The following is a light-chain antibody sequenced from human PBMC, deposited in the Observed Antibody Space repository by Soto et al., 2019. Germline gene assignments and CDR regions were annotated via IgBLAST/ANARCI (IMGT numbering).Light chain of an antibody. CDR3: AAWDASLSACV. Sequence: QCVLTQPPSSSGTSGQWVTISCYGGDSNIGSNSVYWYQHLPRMAPKLLIYYNNQRPSGVPDRFSGSRSGTSASLAIVGLRSEDEAVYYCAAWDASLSACVFGNGTKVTV. J-gene: IGLJ1*01. CDR2: YNN. CDR1: DSNIGSNS. V-gene: IGLV1-47*02.